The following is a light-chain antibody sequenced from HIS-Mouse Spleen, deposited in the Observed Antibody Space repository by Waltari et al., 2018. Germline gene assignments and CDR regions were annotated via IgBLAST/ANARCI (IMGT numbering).Light chain of an antibody. CDR3: AAWDDSLSGPV. V-gene: IGLV1-47*01. Sequence: QSVLTQPPSASGTPGQRVTISCSGSSSNIGSNYVYCYPQLPGTAPKLLIYRNNQRPSGVPDRFSGSKSGTSASLAISGLRSEDEADYYCAAWDDSLSGPVFGGGTKLTVL. J-gene: IGLJ2*01. CDR2: RNN. CDR1: SSNIGSNY.